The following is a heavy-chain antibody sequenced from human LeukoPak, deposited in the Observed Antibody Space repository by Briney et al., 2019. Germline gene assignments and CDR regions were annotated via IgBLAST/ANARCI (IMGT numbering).Heavy chain of an antibody. CDR1: GFTFDDYA. J-gene: IGHJ4*02. Sequence: GRSLRLSCAASGFTFDDYAMHWVRQAPGKGLEWVSGISWNSGSIVYADSVKGRFTISRDNAKNSLYLQMNSLRAEDMALYYCAKGYYDFWSGYSAFDYWGQGTLVTVSS. V-gene: IGHV3-9*03. CDR3: AKGYYDFWSGYSAFDY. D-gene: IGHD3-3*01. CDR2: ISWNSGSI.